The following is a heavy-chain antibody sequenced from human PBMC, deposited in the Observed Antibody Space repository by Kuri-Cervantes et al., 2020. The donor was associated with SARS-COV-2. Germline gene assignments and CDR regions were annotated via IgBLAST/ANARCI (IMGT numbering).Heavy chain of an antibody. Sequence: LSLTCAASGFTFSSYAMSWVRQAPGKGLEWVSVIYSGGSTYYADSVKGRFTISRDNSKNTLYLQMNSLRAEDTAVYYCARAGYDFWSGYPNYYYYGMDVWGQGTTVTVSS. CDR1: GFTFSSYA. D-gene: IGHD3-3*01. CDR3: ARAGYDFWSGYPNYYYYGMDV. J-gene: IGHJ6*02. CDR2: IYSGGST. V-gene: IGHV3-53*01.